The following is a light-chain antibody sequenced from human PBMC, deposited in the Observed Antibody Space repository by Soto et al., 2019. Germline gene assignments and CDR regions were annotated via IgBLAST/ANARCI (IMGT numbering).Light chain of an antibody. V-gene: IGKV1-27*01. J-gene: IGKJ3*01. Sequence: DIQMTQSPSSLSASVGDRVTITCRASQGISNYLAWYQQKPGKVPKLLIYAASTLQSGVPARFGGSGSGTDFTLTISSLQPEDVATYYCQKYSSAPPFTFGPGTKVDIK. CDR1: QGISNY. CDR3: QKYSSAPPFT. CDR2: AAS.